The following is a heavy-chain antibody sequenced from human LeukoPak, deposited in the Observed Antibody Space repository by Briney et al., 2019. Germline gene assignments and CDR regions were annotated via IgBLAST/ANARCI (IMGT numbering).Heavy chain of an antibody. J-gene: IGHJ4*02. CDR1: GGSISSSSYY. Sequence: SETLSLTCTVSGGSISSSSYYWGCIRQPPGKGLEWIGSIYYSGNTYYNPSLKSLVTISVDTSKNQFSLKLSSVTAADTAVYYCARIVSRYSGTYYNFDSWGQGTLVTVSS. D-gene: IGHD1-26*01. CDR3: ARIVSRYSGTYYNFDS. V-gene: IGHV4-39*01. CDR2: IYYSGNT.